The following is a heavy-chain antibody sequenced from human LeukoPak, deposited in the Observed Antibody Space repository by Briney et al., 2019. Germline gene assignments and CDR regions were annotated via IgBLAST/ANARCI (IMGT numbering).Heavy chain of an antibody. D-gene: IGHD2-2*01. J-gene: IGHJ5*02. CDR1: GGTFSSYA. CDR3: ARERYCSSTSCYGGWFDP. V-gene: IGHV1-69*13. CDR2: IVPIFGTA. Sequence: SVKVSCKASGGTFSSYAISWVRQAPGQGLEWMGGIVPIFGTANYAQKFQGRVTITADESTCTAYMELSSLRSEDTAVYYCARERYCSSTSCYGGWFDPWGQGTLVTVSS.